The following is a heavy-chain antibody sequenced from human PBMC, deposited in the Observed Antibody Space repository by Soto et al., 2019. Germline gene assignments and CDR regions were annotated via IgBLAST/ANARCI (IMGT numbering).Heavy chain of an antibody. D-gene: IGHD3-10*01. J-gene: IGHJ6*02. CDR1: GFTFSSYG. V-gene: IGHV3-33*01. CDR2: IWYDGSNK. CDR3: AREGGAAGFGELSGYYYYGMDV. Sequence: GGSLRLSCAASGFTFSSYGMHWVRQAPGKGLEWVAVIWYDGSNKYYADSVKGRFTISRDNSKNTLYLQMNSLRAEDTAVYYCAREGGAAGFGELSGYYYYGMDVWGQGTTVTVSS.